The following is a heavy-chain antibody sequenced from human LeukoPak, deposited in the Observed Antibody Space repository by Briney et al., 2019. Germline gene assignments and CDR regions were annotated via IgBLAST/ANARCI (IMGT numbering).Heavy chain of an antibody. Sequence: GGSLRLSCAASGFTFSSYAMSWVRQAPGKGLEWVSAISGSGGSTYYAGSVKGRFTISRDNSKNTLYLQMNSLRAEDTAVYYCASTGGGFAYYFDYWGQGTLVTVSS. CDR1: GFTFSSYA. V-gene: IGHV3-23*01. D-gene: IGHD2-15*01. CDR3: ASTGGGFAYYFDY. CDR2: ISGSGGST. J-gene: IGHJ4*02.